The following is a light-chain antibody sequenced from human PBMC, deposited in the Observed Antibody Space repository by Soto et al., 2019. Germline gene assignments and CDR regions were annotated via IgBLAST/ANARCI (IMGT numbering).Light chain of an antibody. CDR3: ATWDDSLNGRV. Sequence: QAVVTQPPSASGTPGQRVTISCSGSSSNIGSNTVNWYQQLPGTAPKLLISRNNQRPSGVPDRFSGSKSGTSASLAISGLQSEDEADYYCATWDDSLNGRVFGGGTKLTVL. V-gene: IGLV1-44*01. CDR2: RNN. J-gene: IGLJ3*02. CDR1: SSNIGSNT.